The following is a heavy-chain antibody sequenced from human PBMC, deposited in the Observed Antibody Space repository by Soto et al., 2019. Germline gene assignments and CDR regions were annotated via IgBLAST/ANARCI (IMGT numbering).Heavy chain of an antibody. CDR3: AHSTRDYDTLTGLYVANFDS. CDR2: IYWNDDK. V-gene: IGHV2-5*01. Sequence: SGPTLVNPTQTLTLTCTFSGFSLRTSGVGVGWIRQPPGKALEWLALIYWNDDKRYSPSLKSRLTITKDTSRNRVVLTMTNMDPVDTATYYCAHSTRDYDTLTGLYVANFDSWGQGTLVTVSS. J-gene: IGHJ4*02. D-gene: IGHD3-9*01. CDR1: GFSLRTSGVG.